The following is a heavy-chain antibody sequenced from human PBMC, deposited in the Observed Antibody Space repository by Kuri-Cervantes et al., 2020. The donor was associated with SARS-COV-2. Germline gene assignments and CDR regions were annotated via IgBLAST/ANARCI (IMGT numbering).Heavy chain of an antibody. CDR3: TRGDSSGYGWFIP. D-gene: IGHD3-22*01. CDR2: IGTAGDT. V-gene: IGHV3-13*01. CDR1: GFTFSSYD. J-gene: IGHJ5*02. Sequence: GESLKISCAASGFTFSSYDMYWVRQATGKGLEWVSAIGTAGDTYYPGSVKGRFTISIEDAKNSLYLQMNSLRPEDTAVYYCTRGDSSGYGWFIPWGQGTLVTVSS.